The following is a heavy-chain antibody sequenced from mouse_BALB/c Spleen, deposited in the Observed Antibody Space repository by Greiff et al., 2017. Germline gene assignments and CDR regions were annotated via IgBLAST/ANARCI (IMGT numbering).Heavy chain of an antibody. Sequence: EVKLMESGGGLVQPGGSLRLSCATSGFTFTDDYMSWVRQPPGKALEWLGFIRNKANGYTTEYSASVKGRFTISRDNSQSILYLQMNTLRAEDSATYYCARDGAMDYWGQGTSVTVSS. CDR3: ARDGAMDY. CDR1: GFTFTDDY. CDR2: IRNKANGYTT. V-gene: IGHV7-3*02. J-gene: IGHJ4*01.